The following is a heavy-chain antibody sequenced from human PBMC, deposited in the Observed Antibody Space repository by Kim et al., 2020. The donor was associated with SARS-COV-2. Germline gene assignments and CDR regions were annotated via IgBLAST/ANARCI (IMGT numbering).Heavy chain of an antibody. D-gene: IGHD3-10*01. J-gene: IGHJ4*02. V-gene: IGHV4-61*01. CDR1: GGSVSSGSYY. Sequence: SETLSLTCTVSGGSVSSGSYYWSWIRQPPGKGLEWIGYIYYSWSTNYNPSLKSRVTISVDTSKNQFSLKLCSVTAADTAVYYCARGGYYGSGSYLDYWGQGTLVTVSS. CDR3: ARGGYYGSGSYLDY. CDR2: IYYSWST.